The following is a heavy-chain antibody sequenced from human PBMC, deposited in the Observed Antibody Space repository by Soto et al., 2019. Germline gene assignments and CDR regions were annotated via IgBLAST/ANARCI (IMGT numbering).Heavy chain of an antibody. CDR3: EDSGYDWGFDFDY. CDR2: IYYSGST. V-gene: IGHV4-59*12. CDR1: GGSISSYY. Sequence: SETLSLTCTVSGGSISSYYWSWIRQPPGKGLEWIGDIYYSGSTNYNPSLKSRVTISVDTSKNQFSLKLSSVTAADTAVYYCEDSGYDWGFDFDYWGQGTLVTVSS. J-gene: IGHJ4*02. D-gene: IGHD5-12*01.